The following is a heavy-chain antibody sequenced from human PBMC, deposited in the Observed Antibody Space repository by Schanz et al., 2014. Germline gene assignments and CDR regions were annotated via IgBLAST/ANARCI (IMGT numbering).Heavy chain of an antibody. Sequence: DLVESGGGVVQPGRSLTLSCAVSTSLFSRSVIHWVRQAPGKGLEWVAVMWNDGIKTHYADSGKGRFTISRDNSQNTLYLQMDSLRPEDTAVYFCAKDTGYCHGGACYCFEYWGQGALVTVSS. CDR2: MWNDGIKT. D-gene: IGHD2-8*02. J-gene: IGHJ4*02. V-gene: IGHV3-33*03. CDR1: TSLFSRSV. CDR3: AKDTGYCHGGACYCFEY.